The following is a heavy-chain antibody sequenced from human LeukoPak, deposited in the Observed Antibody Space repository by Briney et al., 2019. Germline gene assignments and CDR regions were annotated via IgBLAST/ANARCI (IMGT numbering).Heavy chain of an antibody. J-gene: IGHJ5*02. CDR1: GFTFSSYW. D-gene: IGHD3-22*01. CDR2: IKQDGSEK. CDR3: ARASYDSSGYYESWFDP. V-gene: IGHV3-7*01. Sequence: PGGSLRLSCAASGFTFSSYWMSWVRQAPGKGLEWVANIKQDGSEKYYVDSVKGRFTISRDNAKNSLYLQMNSLRAEDTAVYYCARASYDSSGYYESWFDPWGQGTLVTVSS.